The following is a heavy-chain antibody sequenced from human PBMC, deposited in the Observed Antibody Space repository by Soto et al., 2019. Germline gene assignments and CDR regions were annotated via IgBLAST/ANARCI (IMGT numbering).Heavy chain of an antibody. CDR1: GGSISSSGYY. V-gene: IGHV4-39*01. CDR2: IYYSGDT. J-gene: IGHJ4*02. D-gene: IGHD3-10*01. Sequence: QLQLQESGPGLVKPSVTLSLTCTVSGGSISSSGYYWGWIRQPPGKGLEWIGSIYYSGDTYFYPSLRSRVTISVDTSKNQFSLKLSSVTAADTAMYYCVRGGRYYMQETYYFDYWGQGTLVTVSS. CDR3: VRGGRYYMQETYYFDY.